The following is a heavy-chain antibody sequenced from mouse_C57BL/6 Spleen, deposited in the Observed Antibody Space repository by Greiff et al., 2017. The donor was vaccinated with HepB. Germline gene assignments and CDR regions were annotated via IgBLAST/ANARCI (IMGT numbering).Heavy chain of an antibody. J-gene: IGHJ3*01. Sequence: EVMLVESGGGLVKPGGSLKLSCAASGFTFSSYAMSWVRQTPEKRLEWVATISDGGSYTYYPDNVKGRFTISRDNAKNNLYLQMSQLKSEDTAMDYCASGAMGSFAYWGQGTLVTVSA. CDR1: GFTFSSYA. CDR2: ISDGGSYT. CDR3: ASGAMGSFAY. D-gene: IGHD1-1*02. V-gene: IGHV5-4*03.